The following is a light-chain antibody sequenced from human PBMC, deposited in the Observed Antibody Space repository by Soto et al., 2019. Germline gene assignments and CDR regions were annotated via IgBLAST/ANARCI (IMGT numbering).Light chain of an antibody. CDR3: SLYTSSSTVV. CDR1: SSDVGSYNR. J-gene: IGLJ2*01. CDR2: EVS. Sequence: QSALTQPPSVSGSPGQSVTISCTGTSSDVGSYNRVSWYQQPPGTAPKLMIYEVSNRPSGVADRFSGSKSGNTASLTISGLQAEYEADYYCSLYTSSSTVVFGGGTKVTVL. V-gene: IGLV2-18*01.